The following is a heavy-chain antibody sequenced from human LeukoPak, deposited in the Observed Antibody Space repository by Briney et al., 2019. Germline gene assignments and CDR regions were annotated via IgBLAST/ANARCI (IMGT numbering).Heavy chain of an antibody. CDR2: INPNSGGT. CDR3: ARGLGGDDNPI. Sequence: APVQVSCMASGYTYTGYYMHWVRQAPGQGLEWMGWINPNSGGTKYAQKFQGRVTMTRDTSISTAYMELSRLRSDDTAVYYCARGLGGDDNPIWGQGTMVTVSS. D-gene: IGHD3-16*01. J-gene: IGHJ3*02. CDR1: GYTYTGYY. V-gene: IGHV1-2*02.